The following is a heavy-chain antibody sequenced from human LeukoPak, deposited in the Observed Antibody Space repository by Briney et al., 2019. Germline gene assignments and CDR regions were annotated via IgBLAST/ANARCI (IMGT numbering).Heavy chain of an antibody. J-gene: IGHJ4*02. D-gene: IGHD2-15*01. CDR1: GFTFSSYS. V-gene: IGHV3-21*01. Sequence: PGGSLRLSCAASGFTFSSYSMNWVRQAPGKGLEWVSSISSSSSYIYYADSVKGRFTISRDNAKNSLYLQMNSLRAEDTAVYYCARCGIRDIGPDYWGQGTLVTVSS. CDR2: ISSSSSYI. CDR3: ARCGIRDIGPDY.